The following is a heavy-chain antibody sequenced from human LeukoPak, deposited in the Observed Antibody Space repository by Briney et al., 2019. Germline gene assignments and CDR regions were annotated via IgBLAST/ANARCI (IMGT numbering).Heavy chain of an antibody. J-gene: IGHJ4*02. V-gene: IGHV3-7*01. CDR3: ARDPGYSMVGSDY. CDR2: IKQDGSEK. D-gene: IGHD5-18*01. CDR1: GFTFSSYW. Sequence: QPGGSLRLSCAASGFTFSSYWMSWVRQAPGKGLEWVASIKQDGSEKYYVDSVKGRFTISRDNAKNSLYLQMNSLRAEDTAVYYCARDPGYSMVGSDYWGQGTLVTVSS.